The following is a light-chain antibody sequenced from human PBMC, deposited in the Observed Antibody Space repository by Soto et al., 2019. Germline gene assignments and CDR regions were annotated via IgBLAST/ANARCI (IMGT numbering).Light chain of an antibody. CDR1: QDISNY. V-gene: IGKV1-27*01. Sequence: DIQMTQSPSSLSASIGDRVTITCRASQDISNYLAWYQQRPGQIPELLIYAASTFQSGVPSRFSGSGSGTDFTLTISSLQPEDVATYYCQKYNSAPRTFGPGTKVDLK. CDR3: QKYNSAPRT. J-gene: IGKJ3*01. CDR2: AAS.